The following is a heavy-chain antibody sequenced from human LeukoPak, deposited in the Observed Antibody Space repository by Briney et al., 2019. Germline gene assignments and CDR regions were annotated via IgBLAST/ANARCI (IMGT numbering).Heavy chain of an antibody. V-gene: IGHV1-8*01. D-gene: IGHD2-2*01. CDR2: MNPNSGNT. J-gene: IGHJ4*02. Sequence: ASVKVSCKASGYTFTSYDINWVRQATGQWLEWMGWMNPNSGNTGYAQKFQGRVSMTRNTSISTAYMELRRLRSEDTAVYYCARGRRGSTSANHRATRGVYYFDYWGQGTLVTVSS. CDR1: GYTFTSYD. CDR3: ARGRRGSTSANHRATRGVYYFDY.